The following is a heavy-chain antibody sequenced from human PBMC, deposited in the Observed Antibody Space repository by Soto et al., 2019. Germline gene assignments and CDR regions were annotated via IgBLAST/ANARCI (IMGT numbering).Heavy chain of an antibody. Sequence: GGSLRLSCAASGFTVSSTYMTWVRQAPGKGLEWVSVIYGGLTTSYADSVKGRFTISRDNSKNTVFLQMNSLRGEDTAVYYCAKGKAHTLFGVDTLFDYWGQGTLVTVSS. J-gene: IGHJ4*02. V-gene: IGHV3-53*01. CDR1: GFTVSSTY. D-gene: IGHD3-3*01. CDR3: AKGKAHTLFGVDTLFDY. CDR2: IYGGLTT.